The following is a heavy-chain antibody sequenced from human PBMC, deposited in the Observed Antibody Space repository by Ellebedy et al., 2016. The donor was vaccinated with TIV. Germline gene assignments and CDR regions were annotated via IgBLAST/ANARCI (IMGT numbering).Heavy chain of an antibody. J-gene: IGHJ4*02. D-gene: IGHD4-17*01. Sequence: MPSETLSLTCTVSGGSISSYYWSWIRQPPGKGLEWIGYIYYSGSTNYNPSLKSRVTISVDTSKNQFSLKLSSVTAADTAVYYCARVDGDYVSYWGQGTLVTVSS. V-gene: IGHV4-59*01. CDR3: ARVDGDYVSY. CDR1: GGSISSYY. CDR2: IYYSGST.